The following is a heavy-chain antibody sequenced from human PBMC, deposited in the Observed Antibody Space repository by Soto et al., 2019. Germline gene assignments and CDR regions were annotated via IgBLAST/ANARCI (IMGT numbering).Heavy chain of an antibody. CDR2: ISYDGSNK. J-gene: IGHJ4*02. CDR3: ARDLQRLWFGESAHYFDY. V-gene: IGHV3-30-3*01. CDR1: GFTFSSYA. Sequence: HPGGSLRLSCAASGFTFSSYAMHWVRQAPGKGLEWVAVISYDGSNKYYADTVKGRFTISRDNSKNTLYLQMNSLRAEDTAVYYCARDLQRLWFGESAHYFDYWVQGTLVTVSS. D-gene: IGHD3-10*01.